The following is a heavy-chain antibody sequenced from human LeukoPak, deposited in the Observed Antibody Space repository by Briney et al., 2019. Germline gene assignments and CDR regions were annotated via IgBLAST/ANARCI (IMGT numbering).Heavy chain of an antibody. J-gene: IGHJ4*02. D-gene: IGHD2-2*03. CDR2: ISGSSSYI. V-gene: IGHV3-21*01. CDR3: ARDRGYCSSTSCYVRSGIDY. Sequence: PGGSLRLSCAASGFTFSSYSMNWVRQAPGKGLEWVSSISGSSSYIYYADSVKGRFTISRDNAKNSLYLQMNSLRAEDTAVYYCARDRGYCSSTSCYVRSGIDYWGQGTLVTVSS. CDR1: GFTFSSYS.